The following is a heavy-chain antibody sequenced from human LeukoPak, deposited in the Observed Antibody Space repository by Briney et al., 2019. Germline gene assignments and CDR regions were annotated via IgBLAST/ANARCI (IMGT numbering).Heavy chain of an antibody. CDR1: GYAFATYF. J-gene: IGHJ4*02. CDR3: ARPTYCGSDCYFNFDY. V-gene: IGHV1-2*02. Sequence: ASVKVSCKTSGYAFATYFMHWVRQAPGQGLEWMGYIKPNSGVTNYAQKFRGRVTMTWDTSISTAYIELSGLTSDDTAIYYCARPTYCGSDCYFNFDYWGQGTLVTVSS. CDR2: IKPNSGVT. D-gene: IGHD2-21*02.